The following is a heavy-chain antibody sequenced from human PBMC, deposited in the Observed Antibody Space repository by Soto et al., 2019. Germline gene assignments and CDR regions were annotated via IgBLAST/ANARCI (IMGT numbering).Heavy chain of an antibody. V-gene: IGHV4-59*12. Sequence: SETLSLTCTVSGDSISSYYWTWIRQPPGKGLEYIGYIYYSGRTYYNPSLKSRVTISVDTSKNQFSLKLSSVTAADPAVYYCARGGRIAARLYYYYYGMDVWGQGTTVTVSS. CDR3: ARGGRIAARLYYYYYGMDV. CDR1: GDSISSYY. CDR2: IYYSGRT. J-gene: IGHJ6*02. D-gene: IGHD6-6*01.